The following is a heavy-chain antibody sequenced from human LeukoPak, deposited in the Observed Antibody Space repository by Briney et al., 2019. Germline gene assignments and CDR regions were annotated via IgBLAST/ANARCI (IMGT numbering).Heavy chain of an antibody. V-gene: IGHV3-23*01. CDR3: AKASGVSYYYYGMDA. J-gene: IGHJ6*02. D-gene: IGHD3-10*01. CDR2: ISGSGGST. Sequence: GGSLRLSCAASGFTFSSYAMSWVRQAPGKGLEWVSAISGSGGSTYYADSVKGRFTISRDNSKNTLYLQMNSLRAEDTAVYYCAKASGVSYYYYGMDAWGQGTTVTVSS. CDR1: GFTFSSYA.